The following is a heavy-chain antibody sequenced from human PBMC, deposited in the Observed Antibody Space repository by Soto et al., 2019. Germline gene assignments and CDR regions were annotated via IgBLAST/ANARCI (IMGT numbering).Heavy chain of an antibody. Sequence: GESLKISCKGSGYSFTSYWIGWVRQMPGKGLEWMGIIYPGDSDTRYSPSFQGQVTISADKSISTAYLQWSSLKASDTAMYYCARHRANNYDYVWGSYRPTPHYYYGMDVWGQGTTVTVSS. CDR2: IYPGDSDT. J-gene: IGHJ6*02. V-gene: IGHV5-51*01. CDR1: GYSFTSYW. CDR3: ARHRANNYDYVWGSYRPTPHYYYGMDV. D-gene: IGHD3-16*02.